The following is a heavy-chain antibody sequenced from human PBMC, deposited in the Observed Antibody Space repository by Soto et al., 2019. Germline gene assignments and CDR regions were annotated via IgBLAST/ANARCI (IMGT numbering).Heavy chain of an antibody. J-gene: IGHJ4*02. CDR1: GFTVSSNY. D-gene: IGHD6-6*01. Sequence: EVQLVESGGGLIQPGGSLRLSCAASGFTVSSNYMSWVRQAPGKGLEWVSVIYSGGSTYYADSVKGRFTISRDNSKNTLYLQMNSLRAEDTAVYYCAREYEGGSSSCFDYWGQGTLVTVS. CDR2: IYSGGST. CDR3: AREYEGGSSSCFDY. V-gene: IGHV3-53*01.